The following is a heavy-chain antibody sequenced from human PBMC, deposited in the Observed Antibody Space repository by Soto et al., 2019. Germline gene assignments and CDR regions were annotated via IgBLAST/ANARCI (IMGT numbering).Heavy chain of an antibody. CDR2: ISYDGDTK. V-gene: IGHV3-30-3*01. J-gene: IGHJ4*02. CDR1: GFTFSNFP. D-gene: IGHD3-3*01. Sequence: PGGSLRLSCAASGFTFSNFPIHWVRQAPDKGLEWVALISYDGDTKYYADSVQGRFTISRDNSENTLYLQMNNLRGEDTAVYYCARDYRDDYFDFWGGRLDYWGLGTLVTVS. CDR3: ARDYRDDYFDFWGGRLDY.